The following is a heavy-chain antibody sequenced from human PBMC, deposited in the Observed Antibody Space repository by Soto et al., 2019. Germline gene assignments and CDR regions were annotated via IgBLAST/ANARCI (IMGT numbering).Heavy chain of an antibody. J-gene: IGHJ3*02. D-gene: IGHD2-15*01. V-gene: IGHV3-33*01. CDR3: ARDPALGYCSGGSCYSTRGGAFDI. CDR2: IWYDGSNK. Sequence: QVQLVESGGGVVQPGRSLRLSCAASGFTFSSYGMHWVRQAPGKGLEWVAVIWYDGSNKYYADSVKGRFTISRDNSKNTLYLQMNSLRAEDTAVYYCARDPALGYCSGGSCYSTRGGAFDIWGQGTMVTVSS. CDR1: GFTFSSYG.